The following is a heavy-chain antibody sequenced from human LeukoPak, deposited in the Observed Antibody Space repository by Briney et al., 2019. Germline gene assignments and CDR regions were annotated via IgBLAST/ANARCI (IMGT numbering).Heavy chain of an antibody. Sequence: GSLRLSCAVSGFTFEDYGMSWVRQGPGKGLEWVAVISYDGSNKYYADSVKGRFTISRDNSKNTLYLQMNSLRAEDTAVYYCARESFGSYYFDYWGQGTLVTVSS. J-gene: IGHJ4*02. D-gene: IGHD1-26*01. CDR3: ARESFGSYYFDY. V-gene: IGHV3-30*03. CDR2: ISYDGSNK. CDR1: GFTFEDYG.